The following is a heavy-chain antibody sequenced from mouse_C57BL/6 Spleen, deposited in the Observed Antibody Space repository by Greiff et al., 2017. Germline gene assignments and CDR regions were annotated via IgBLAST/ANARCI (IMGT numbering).Heavy chain of an antibody. CDR2: INPSNGGT. CDR3: ASSDLSLAMDY. CDR1: GYTFTSYW. D-gene: IGHD6-2*01. J-gene: IGHJ4*01. V-gene: IGHV1-53*01. Sequence: QVQLQQPGTELVKPGASVKLSCKASGYTFTSYWMPWVKQRPGQGLEWIGNINPSNGGTNYNEKFKSKATLTVDKSSSTAYMQLSSLTSEDSAVDCCASSDLSLAMDYWGQGTSVTVSS.